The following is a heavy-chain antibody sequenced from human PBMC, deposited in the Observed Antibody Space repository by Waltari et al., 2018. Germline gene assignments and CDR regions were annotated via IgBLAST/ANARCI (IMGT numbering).Heavy chain of an antibody. CDR1: GGSISRGGYY. V-gene: IGHV4-31*03. Sequence: QVQLQESGPGLVKPSQALSLTCTVSGGSISRGGYYWSWIRQHPGKGLEWIGYIYYSGSTYYNPSLKSRVTISVDTSKNQFSLKLSSVTAADTAVYYCARVLETGTTGFNWFDPWGQGTLVTVSS. CDR2: IYYSGST. CDR3: ARVLETGTTGFNWFDP. J-gene: IGHJ5*02. D-gene: IGHD1-7*01.